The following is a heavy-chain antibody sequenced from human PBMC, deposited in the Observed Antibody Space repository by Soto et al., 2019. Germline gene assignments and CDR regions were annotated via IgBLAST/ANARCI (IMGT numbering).Heavy chain of an antibody. J-gene: IGHJ5*02. V-gene: IGHV1-69*13. CDR3: AKGLRIVLMVYAS. CDR2: ITPISDSA. Sequence: GASVKVSCKVSGGSFHSSAINWLRQAPGQGLEWMGGITPISDSANYAQNFQGRVTITADVYTTTAYMEVNSLRAEDTAVYYCAKGLRIVLMVYASWGQGTLVTVSS. CDR1: GGSFHSSA. D-gene: IGHD2-8*01.